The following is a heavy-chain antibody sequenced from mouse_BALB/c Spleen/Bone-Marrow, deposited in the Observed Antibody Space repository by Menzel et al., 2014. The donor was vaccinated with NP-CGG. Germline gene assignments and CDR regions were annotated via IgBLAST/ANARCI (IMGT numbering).Heavy chain of an antibody. Sequence: QVQLQQSGPELVKPGASVKISCKASGYAFSSSWMNWVKQRPGQGLEWIGRIYPGDGDTNYNGKFKGKATLTADKSSSTAYMQLSSLTSVDSAVYFCARTYHPYFDYWGQGTTLTVSS. J-gene: IGHJ2*01. CDR2: IYPGDGDT. V-gene: IGHV1-82*01. CDR1: GYAFSSSW. CDR3: ARTYHPYFDY.